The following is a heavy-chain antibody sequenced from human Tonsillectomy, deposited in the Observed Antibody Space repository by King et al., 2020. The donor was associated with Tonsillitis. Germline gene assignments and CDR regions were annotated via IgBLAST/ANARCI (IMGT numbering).Heavy chain of an antibody. CDR3: VPEIYWAKTGGRWFDP. CDR1: GFTFSNFG. D-gene: IGHD2-15*01. CDR2: ISHDEIYT. J-gene: IGHJ5*02. V-gene: IGHV3-64D*06. Sequence: VQLVESGGGLVQPGESLRLSCSASGFTFSNFGMHWIRQAPEKGLEFVSVISHDEIYTNYADSVKGRFTISRDNSKNTLYLQMSSLRPEDTALYYCVPEIYWAKTGGRWFDPRGQGTLVTVSS.